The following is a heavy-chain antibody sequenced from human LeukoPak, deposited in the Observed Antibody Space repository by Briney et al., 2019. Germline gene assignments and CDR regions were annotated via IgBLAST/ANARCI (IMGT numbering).Heavy chain of an antibody. CDR3: ATGSGYDSGNRFDP. CDR2: IYYSGNT. Sequence: SETLSLTCTVSGVSISSSNSYWGWIRQPPGRGLEWIGSIYYSGNTYYNASLKSQVSISIDTSKNQFSLRLTSVTAADTAVYYCATGSGYDSGNRFDPWGQGTLVTVSS. D-gene: IGHD5-12*01. V-gene: IGHV4-39*01. J-gene: IGHJ5*02. CDR1: GVSISSSNSY.